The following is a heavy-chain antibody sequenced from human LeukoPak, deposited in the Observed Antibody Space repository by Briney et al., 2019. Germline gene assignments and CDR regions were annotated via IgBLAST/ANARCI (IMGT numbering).Heavy chain of an antibody. CDR3: ARQEDCSGGSCLFDY. CDR1: GGSISSSSYY. D-gene: IGHD2-15*01. Sequence: SETLSLTCTVSGGSISSSSYYWGWIRQPPGKGLEWIRSIYYSGSTYYNPSLKSRVTISVDTSKNQFSLKLSSVTAADTAVYYCARQEDCSGGSCLFDYWGQGTLVTVSS. CDR2: IYYSGST. V-gene: IGHV4-39*01. J-gene: IGHJ4*02.